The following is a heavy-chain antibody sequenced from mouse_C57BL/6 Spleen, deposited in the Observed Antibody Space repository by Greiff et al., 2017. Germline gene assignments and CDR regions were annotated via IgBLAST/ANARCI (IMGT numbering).Heavy chain of an antibody. Sequence: DVMLVESGGGLVKPGGSLKLSCAVSGFTFSSYAMSWVRQTPEKRLEWVATISDGGSYTYYPDNVKGRFTISRDNAKNNLYLQMSHLKSEDTAMYYCARGFDYWGQGTTLTVSS. J-gene: IGHJ2*01. V-gene: IGHV5-4*03. CDR2: ISDGGSYT. CDR1: GFTFSSYA. CDR3: ARGFDY.